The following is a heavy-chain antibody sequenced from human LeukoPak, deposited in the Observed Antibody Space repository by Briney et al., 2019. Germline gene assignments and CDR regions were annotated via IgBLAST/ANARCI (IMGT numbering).Heavy chain of an antibody. CDR2: ISGTSGYI. CDR1: GFTFSRST. V-gene: IGHV3-21*01. D-gene: IGHD6-13*01. Sequence: GGSLRLSCVASGFTFSRSTIDWVRRAPGKGLEWVSSISGTSGYIYYADSVKGRFTISRDNTKNSLYLQLNSLRVEDTAVYYCAKDLYRRQHLGLFDSWGQGTLVTVSS. CDR3: AKDLYRRQHLGLFDS. J-gene: IGHJ4*02.